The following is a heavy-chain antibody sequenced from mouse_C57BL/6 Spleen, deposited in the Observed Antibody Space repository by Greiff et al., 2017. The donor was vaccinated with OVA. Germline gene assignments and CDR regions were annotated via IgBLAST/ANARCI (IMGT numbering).Heavy chain of an antibody. Sequence: EVQLQQSGPELVKPGASVKISCKASGYTFTDYYMNWVKQSHGKSLEWIGDINPNNGGTSYNQKFKGKATLTVDKSSSTAYMELRSLTSEDSAVYYCSYYSNWYFDVWGTGTTVTVSS. CDR2: INPNNGGT. J-gene: IGHJ1*03. CDR1: GYTFTDYY. CDR3: SYYSNWYFDV. V-gene: IGHV1-26*01. D-gene: IGHD2-5*01.